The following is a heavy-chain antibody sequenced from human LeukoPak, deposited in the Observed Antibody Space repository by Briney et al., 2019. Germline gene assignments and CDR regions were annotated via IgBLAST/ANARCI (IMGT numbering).Heavy chain of an antibody. J-gene: IGHJ5*02. V-gene: IGHV4-4*07. CDR2: IYITGST. D-gene: IGHD3-3*01. CDR3: ARDDFWSGFTWFDP. CDR1: GGSIRGYY. Sequence: PSETLSLTCTVSGGSIRGYYWSWIRQPAGKGLEWIGRIYITGSTDYNPPLKSRVTMSVDTSKNQFSLKLSSVTAADTAVYYCARDDFWSGFTWFDPWGQGTLVTVSS.